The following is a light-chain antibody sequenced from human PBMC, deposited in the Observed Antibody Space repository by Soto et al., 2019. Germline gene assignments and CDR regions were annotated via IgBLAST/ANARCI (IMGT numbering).Light chain of an antibody. Sequence: DIQMTQSPSSLSASVGDRVTITCRASQSISSYLNWYQQKPGKAPKLLIYAASSLQSGVPSRFSGSGSGTDFTLTISHLQPEDFATYYCQQRYSTPWTFGQGTKVEI. J-gene: IGKJ1*01. CDR3: QQRYSTPWT. CDR2: AAS. V-gene: IGKV1-39*01. CDR1: QSISSY.